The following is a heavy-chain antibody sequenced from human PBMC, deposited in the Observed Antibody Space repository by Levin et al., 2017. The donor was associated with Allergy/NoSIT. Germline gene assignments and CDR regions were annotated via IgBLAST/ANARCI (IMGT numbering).Heavy chain of an antibody. Sequence: RGESLKISCAASGFTFSSYAMSWVRQAPGKGLEWVSTISGSGGNTYYANSVKGRFTISRDKSKNTLYLQMNSLRADDTAVFYCAKDRWQWLVEGFHHDAFDVWGQGTMVTVS. V-gene: IGHV3-23*01. CDR3: AKDRWQWLVEGFHHDAFDV. CDR2: ISGSGGNT. J-gene: IGHJ3*01. D-gene: IGHD6-19*01. CDR1: GFTFSSYA.